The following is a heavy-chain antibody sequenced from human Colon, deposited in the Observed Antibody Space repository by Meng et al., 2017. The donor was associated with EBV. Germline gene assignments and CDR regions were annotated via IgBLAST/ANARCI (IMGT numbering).Heavy chain of an antibody. Sequence: VRLAERGPVPGQPSGTPSLTCDVSGTAMSKKNWLTWVRQPPGKGLEWIGETYHSGSINYNPSLRGRATISVDMSKKQFSLNLRSVTAADTAVYYCARTGVGLAFDYWGLGTLVTVSS. CDR2: TYHSGSI. D-gene: IGHD2-8*01. CDR3: ARTGVGLAFDY. V-gene: IGHV4-4*02. CDR1: GTAMSKKNW. J-gene: IGHJ4*02.